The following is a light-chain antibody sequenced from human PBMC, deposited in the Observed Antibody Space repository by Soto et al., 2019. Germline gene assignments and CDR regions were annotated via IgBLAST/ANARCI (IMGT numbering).Light chain of an antibody. CDR3: QQYNNWPRT. CDR1: ESVSSSD. J-gene: IGKJ1*01. CDR2: GAS. Sequence: EIVLTQSPGTLSLSPGERATLSCRASESVSSSDLAWYQQRPGQAPSLLIYGASTRATGIPARFSGSGSGTEFTLTINSLQSEDFAVYYCQQYNNWPRTFGQGTKVDIK. V-gene: IGKV3-15*01.